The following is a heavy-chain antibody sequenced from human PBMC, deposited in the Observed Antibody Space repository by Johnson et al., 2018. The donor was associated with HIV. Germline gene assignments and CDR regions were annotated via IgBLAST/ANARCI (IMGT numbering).Heavy chain of an antibody. D-gene: IGHD2-15*01. Sequence: VQLVESGGGVVQPGGSLRLSCVASGFTVSSNYMSWVRQAPGKGLEWVSPISGSDHSTYYADSVRGRFTISRDNSKNTLYLQMNSLRAEDTAVYYCAKDPGRRDPHAFDIWGQGTMVTVSS. CDR2: ISGSDHST. CDR1: GFTVSSNY. CDR3: AKDPGRRDPHAFDI. J-gene: IGHJ3*02. V-gene: IGHV3-66*02.